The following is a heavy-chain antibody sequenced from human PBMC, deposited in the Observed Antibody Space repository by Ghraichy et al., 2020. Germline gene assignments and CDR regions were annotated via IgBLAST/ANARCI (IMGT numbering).Heavy chain of an antibody. CDR3: ARDRYGSGSYWGAFDM. D-gene: IGHD3-10*01. CDR1: GGSISSHY. Sequence: SETLSLTCTVSGGSISSHYWSWIRQSPGKGLEWIGYIYYSGSTNYNPSLNNRVTISVDTSKNQFSLKLSSVTAADTAVYYCARDRYGSGSYWGAFDMWGQGTMVTVSS. V-gene: IGHV4-59*11. CDR2: IYYSGST. J-gene: IGHJ3*02.